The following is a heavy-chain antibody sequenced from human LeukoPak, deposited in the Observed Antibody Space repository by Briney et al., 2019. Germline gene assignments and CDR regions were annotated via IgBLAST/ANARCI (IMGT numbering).Heavy chain of an antibody. CDR2: VSGSGGST. CDR3: ARRAGPYSQPYDY. J-gene: IGHJ4*02. D-gene: IGHD2-15*01. CDR1: GFTFSSYA. Sequence: GGSLRLSCAASGFTFSSYAMSWVRQAPAQGLEWVSAVSGSGGSTYYADSAQSRFTISSDNSKNTLYLQMNSLRADDTAVYYFARRAGPYSQPYDYWGQGTLGTVSS. V-gene: IGHV3-23*01.